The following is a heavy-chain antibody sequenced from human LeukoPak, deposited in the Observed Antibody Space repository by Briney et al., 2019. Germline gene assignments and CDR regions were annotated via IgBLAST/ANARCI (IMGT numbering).Heavy chain of an antibody. V-gene: IGHV4-34*04. CDR1: GESMIGHY. CDR3: VRATATGSGRAYDH. D-gene: IGHD3-10*01. J-gene: IGHJ4*02. Sequence: SSESLSLTCAVDGESMIGHYWSWVRQPPGKRLEWIGSIHHMGDTNPNPSLKNRATMSIDMSKNQFSLKVKSVTAADTAVYYCVRATATGSGRAYDHWAQGNLVPVSS. CDR2: IHHMGDT.